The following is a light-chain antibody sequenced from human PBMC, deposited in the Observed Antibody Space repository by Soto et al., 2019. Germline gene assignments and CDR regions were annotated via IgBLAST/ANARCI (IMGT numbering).Light chain of an antibody. CDR3: SSYAGSKTV. Sequence: QAVVTQPPSASGSPGQSVTISCTGTSSDVGGYNFVSWYQQHPGKAPKLMIYEVSKRPSGVPYRFSGSKSGNTASLTVSGLQAEDEADYYCSSYAGSKTVFGGGTQLTVL. J-gene: IGLJ2*01. CDR1: SSDVGGYNF. CDR2: EVS. V-gene: IGLV2-8*01.